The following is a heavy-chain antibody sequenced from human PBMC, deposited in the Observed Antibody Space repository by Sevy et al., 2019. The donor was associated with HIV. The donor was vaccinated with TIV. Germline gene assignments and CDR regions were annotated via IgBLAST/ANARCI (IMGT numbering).Heavy chain of an antibody. D-gene: IGHD1-1*01. CDR3: ARAIGKDGAY. Sequence: GGSLRLSCTASGFTFTDSWMHWVRQAPGKGLEWLANINEDGSVIYYVVSVKGRFTISRDNSKNSVFLQMTSLRAGDTATYYCARAIGKDGAYWGQGTLVTVSS. V-gene: IGHV3-7*03. J-gene: IGHJ4*02. CDR1: GFTFTDSW. CDR2: INEDGSVI.